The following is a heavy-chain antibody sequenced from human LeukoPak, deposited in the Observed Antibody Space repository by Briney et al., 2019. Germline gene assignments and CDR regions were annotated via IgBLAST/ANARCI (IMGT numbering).Heavy chain of an antibody. CDR3: ARRGFDS. J-gene: IGHJ4*02. CDR1: GYTFANYA. Sequence: ASVKVSCKASGYTFANYAINWVRQAPGQGLEWMGRINPSSGVTYYVQKFEGRVTMTRDTSVSTVYMEVGNLTSDDTAKYFCARRGFDSWGQGTLVTVSS. V-gene: IGHV1-2*06. D-gene: IGHD3-16*01. CDR2: INPSSGVT.